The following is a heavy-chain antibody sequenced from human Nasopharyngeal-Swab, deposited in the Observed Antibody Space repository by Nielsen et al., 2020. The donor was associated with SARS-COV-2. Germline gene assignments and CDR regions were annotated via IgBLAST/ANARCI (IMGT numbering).Heavy chain of an antibody. V-gene: IGHV4-31*03. CDR2: IYYSGST. CDR3: AKSAGIVVPAAMLGTIDY. J-gene: IGHJ4*02. CDR1: GGSISSGGYY. D-gene: IGHD2-2*01. Sequence: SETLSLTCTVSGGSISSGGYYWSWIRQHPGKGLEWIGYIYYSGSTYYNPSLKSRVTISVDTSKNQFSLKLSSVTAADTAVYYCAKSAGIVVPAAMLGTIDYWGQGTLVTVSS.